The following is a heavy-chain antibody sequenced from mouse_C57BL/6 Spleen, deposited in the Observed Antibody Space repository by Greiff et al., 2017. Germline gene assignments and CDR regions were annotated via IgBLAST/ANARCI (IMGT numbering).Heavy chain of an antibody. CDR2: INPNNGGT. D-gene: IGHD1-1*01. Sequence: EVQLQQSGPELVKPGASVKISCKASGYTFTDYYMNWVKQSHGKSLEWIGDINPNNGGTSYNQKFKGKATLTVDKSSSTAYMELRSLTSEDSAVYYGARYITSLDYWGQGTSVTVAS. CDR3: ARYITSLDY. V-gene: IGHV1-26*01. J-gene: IGHJ4*01. CDR1: GYTFTDYY.